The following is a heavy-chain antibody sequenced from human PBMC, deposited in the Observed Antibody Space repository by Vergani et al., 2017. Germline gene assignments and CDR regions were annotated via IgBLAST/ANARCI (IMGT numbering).Heavy chain of an antibody. D-gene: IGHD4-17*01. CDR2: IIPIFGTA. V-gene: IGHV1-69*01. CDR3: ARDPPMTTVTTSPRVAFDI. Sequence: QVQLVQSGAEVKKPGSSVKVSCKASGGTFSSYAISWVRQAPGQGLEWMGGIIPIFGTANYAQKFQGRVTITADESTSTAYMELSSLRSEDTAVYYCARDPPMTTVTTSPRVAFDIWGQGTMVTVSA. CDR1: GGTFSSYA. J-gene: IGHJ3*02.